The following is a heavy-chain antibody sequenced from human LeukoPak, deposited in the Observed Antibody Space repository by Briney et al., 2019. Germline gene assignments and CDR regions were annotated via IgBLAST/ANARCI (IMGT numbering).Heavy chain of an antibody. CDR1: GFTVSSNY. V-gene: IGHV3-53*01. CDR3: ARVTLPAAYFDY. J-gene: IGHJ4*02. D-gene: IGHD2-2*01. Sequence: GGSLRLSCAASGFTVSSNYMSWVRQAPGKGLEWVSVIYSGGSTYYPDSVKGRFTISRDNSKNTLYLQMNSLRAEDTAVYYCARVTLPAAYFDYWGQGTLVTVSS. CDR2: IYSGGST.